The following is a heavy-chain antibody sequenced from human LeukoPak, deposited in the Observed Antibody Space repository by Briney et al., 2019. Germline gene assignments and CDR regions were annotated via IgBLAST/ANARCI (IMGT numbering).Heavy chain of an antibody. J-gene: IGHJ3*02. V-gene: IGHV1-69*13. CDR2: IIPIFGTA. CDR1: GGTFSSYA. CDR3: ARGLPLTIFGGDAFDI. D-gene: IGHD3-3*01. Sequence: ASVKVSCKASGGTFSSYAISWVRQAPGQGLEWMGGIIPIFGTANYAQKFQGRVTITADESTSTAYMELSSLRSEDTAVYHCARGLPLTIFGGDAFDIWGQGTMVTVSS.